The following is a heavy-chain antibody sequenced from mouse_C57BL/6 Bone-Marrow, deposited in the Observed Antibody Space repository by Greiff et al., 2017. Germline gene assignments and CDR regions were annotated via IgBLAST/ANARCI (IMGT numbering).Heavy chain of an antibody. V-gene: IGHV1-15*01. Sequence: QVQLQQSGAELVRPGASVTLSCKASGYTFTDYEMHWVKQTPVHGLEWIGAIDPETGGTAYNQKFKGKAILTADKSSSTAYMELRSLTSEDSAVYYCTRTYSGRSYWYFDVWGTGTTVTVSS. CDR2: IDPETGGT. CDR3: TRTYSGRSYWYFDV. CDR1: GYTFTDYE. J-gene: IGHJ1*03. D-gene: IGHD2-10*01.